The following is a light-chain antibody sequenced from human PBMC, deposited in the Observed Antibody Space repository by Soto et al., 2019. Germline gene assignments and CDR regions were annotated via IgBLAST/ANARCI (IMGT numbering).Light chain of an antibody. Sequence: DIQMTQSPSTLSASVGDIVIITCRDSQNIRNCLDWYQQKPGKAPNPLIYDASSLKSGVPARFSGSGSGTEFTLTISSLHHDDFATYYCQQYNTYATFGQATRLEIK. CDR2: DAS. CDR1: QNIRNC. V-gene: IGKV1-5*01. J-gene: IGKJ5*01. CDR3: QQYNTYAT.